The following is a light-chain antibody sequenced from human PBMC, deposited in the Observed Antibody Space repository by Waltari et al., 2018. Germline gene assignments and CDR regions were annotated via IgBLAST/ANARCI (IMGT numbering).Light chain of an antibody. CDR2: AAS. CDR3: QQLNSYPYT. V-gene: IGKV1-9*01. Sequence: DIQLTQSPSFLSASVGDRVTITCRASQGISSYLVWYQQKPGKAPKVLIYAASTLQSGVPSRFSGRGSGTEFTLTISSLQPEDFATYYCQQLNSYPYTFGQGTKLEIK. J-gene: IGKJ2*01. CDR1: QGISSY.